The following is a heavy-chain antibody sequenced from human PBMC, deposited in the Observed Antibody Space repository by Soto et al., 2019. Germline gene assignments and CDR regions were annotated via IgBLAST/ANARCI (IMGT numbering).Heavy chain of an antibody. CDR2: MSPNSGNT. J-gene: IGHJ4*02. Sequence: GASVKVSCKASGYTFTIFDINWVRQATGQGLEWMGWMSPNSGNTGYAQKFQGRVTMTRDTSISTAYMELSGLTSEDTAVYYCARGITEGVDYWGQGTLVTVSS. V-gene: IGHV1-8*01. CDR3: ARGITEGVDY. D-gene: IGHD1-20*01. CDR1: GYTFTIFD.